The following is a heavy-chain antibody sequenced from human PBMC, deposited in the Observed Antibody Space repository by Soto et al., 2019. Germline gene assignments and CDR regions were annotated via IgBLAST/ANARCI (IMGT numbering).Heavy chain of an antibody. J-gene: IGHJ4*02. V-gene: IGHV1-69*01. Sequence: QVQLVQSGAGMKKPGSSVKVSCQSSGGTFNTYEMNWVRQAPGQGPEWMGDISPMFGAANYAPKLQGRVTIAAEESTGTSYMQLISLTTEDTAIYFCAREVQVHTPAFVYWGQGTLVTVSS. CDR3: AREVQVHTPAFVY. D-gene: IGHD3-10*01. CDR1: GGTFNTYE. CDR2: ISPMFGAA.